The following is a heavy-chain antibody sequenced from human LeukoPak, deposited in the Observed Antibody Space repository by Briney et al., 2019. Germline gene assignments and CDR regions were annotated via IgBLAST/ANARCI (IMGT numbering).Heavy chain of an antibody. V-gene: IGHV4-59*01. J-gene: IGHJ4*02. D-gene: IGHD6-6*01. CDR3: ARGYSSSTCFDY. CDR1: GGSISSYY. Sequence: SETLSLTCTVAGGSISSYYWSWIRQPPGKGLELIGYISYSGSTNYTPSLKSRVTISVDTSKNQFSLKLSSVTAADTAVYYCARGYSSSTCFDYWGQGTLVTVSS. CDR2: ISYSGST.